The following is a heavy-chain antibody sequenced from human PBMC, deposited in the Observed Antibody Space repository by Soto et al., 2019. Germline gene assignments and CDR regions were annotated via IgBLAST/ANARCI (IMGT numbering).Heavy chain of an antibody. CDR3: ARDPYYYDSSGYRH. J-gene: IGHJ1*01. CDR1: GYTFTNYG. CDR2: ISAYNGNT. V-gene: IGHV1-18*01. Sequence: ASLKVSRKASGYTFTNYGINWVRPAPGQGLEWMGWISAYNGNTNYAQKLQGRVTMTTDTSTSTAYMELRSLRSDDTAVYYCARDPYYYDSSGYRHWGQGTLVTVSS. D-gene: IGHD3-22*01.